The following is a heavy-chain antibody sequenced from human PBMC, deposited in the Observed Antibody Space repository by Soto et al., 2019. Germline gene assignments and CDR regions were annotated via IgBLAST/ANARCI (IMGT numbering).Heavy chain of an antibody. CDR2: ISGSGGST. CDR3: AKDLEDRSSWPLGALYYYYGMDV. Sequence: GGSLRLSCAASGFTFSSYAMSWVRQAPGKGLEWVSAISGSGGSTYYADSVKGRFTISRDNSKNTLYLQMNSLRAEDTAVYYCAKDLEDRSSWPLGALYYYYGMDVWGQGTTVTVSS. V-gene: IGHV3-23*01. D-gene: IGHD6-13*01. J-gene: IGHJ6*02. CDR1: GFTFSSYA.